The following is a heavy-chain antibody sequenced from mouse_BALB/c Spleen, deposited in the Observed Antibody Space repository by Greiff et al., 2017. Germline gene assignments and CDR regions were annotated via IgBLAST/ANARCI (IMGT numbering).Heavy chain of an antibody. CDR2: ISSGGSYT. Sequence: EVKLMESGGDLVKPGGSLKLSCAASGFTFSSYGMSWVRQTPDKRLEWVATISSGGSYTYYPDSVKGRFTISRDNAKNTLYLQLSSLKSEDTAMYFCAGHSYGYGGYIDYWGKGTTLTVSS. CDR3: AGHSYGYGGYIDY. J-gene: IGHJ2*01. V-gene: IGHV5-6*01. D-gene: IGHD2-2*01. CDR1: GFTFSSYG.